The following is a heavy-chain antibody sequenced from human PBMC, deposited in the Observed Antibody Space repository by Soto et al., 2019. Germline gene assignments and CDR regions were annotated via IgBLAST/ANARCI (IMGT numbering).Heavy chain of an antibody. CDR2: LSAYNGNT. V-gene: IGHV1-18*01. Sequence: QVQLVQSGAEVKKPGASVKVSCKASGYTFTSYGISWVRQAPGQGLEWMGWLSAYNGNTNYAQKLQGRVTMTTDTSKSTAYMELRSLRSDDTAVYYCARVEAGIAAAGKGFDYWGQGTLVTVSS. D-gene: IGHD6-13*01. J-gene: IGHJ4*02. CDR1: GYTFTSYG. CDR3: ARVEAGIAAAGKGFDY.